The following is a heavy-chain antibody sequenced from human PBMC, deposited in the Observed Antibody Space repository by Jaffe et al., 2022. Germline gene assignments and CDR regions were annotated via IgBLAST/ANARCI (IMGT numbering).Heavy chain of an antibody. CDR3: ARDRSGKGGWLQPDSLDAFDI. V-gene: IGHV4-59*01. CDR2: IYYSGST. D-gene: IGHD1-1*01. Sequence: QVQLQESGPGLVKPSETLSLTCTVSGGSISSYYWSWIRQPPGKGLEWIGYIYYSGSTNYNPSLKSRVTISVDTSKNQFSLKLSSVTAADTAVYYCARDRSGKGGWLQPDSLDAFDIWGQGTMVTVSS. J-gene: IGHJ3*02. CDR1: GGSISSYY.